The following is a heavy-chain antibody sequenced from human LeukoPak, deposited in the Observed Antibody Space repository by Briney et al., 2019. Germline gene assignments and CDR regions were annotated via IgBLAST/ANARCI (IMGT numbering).Heavy chain of an antibody. Sequence: AGGSLRLSCAASGFTFSSYAMHWVRQAPGKGLEWVAIISSDGSQKFYADSVKGRFTISRDNSKNTLYLQMDSLRAEDTAVYYCAKDAPGGDCYFDYWGQGTLVTVSS. CDR2: ISSDGSQK. CDR3: AKDAPGGDCYFDY. D-gene: IGHD2-21*02. J-gene: IGHJ4*02. CDR1: GFTFSSYA. V-gene: IGHV3-30*18.